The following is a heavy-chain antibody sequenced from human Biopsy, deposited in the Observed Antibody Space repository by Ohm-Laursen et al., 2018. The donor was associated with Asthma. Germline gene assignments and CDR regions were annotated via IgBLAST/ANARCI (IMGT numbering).Heavy chain of an antibody. CDR1: GYTFIGCH. V-gene: IGHV1-2*06. CDR2: INPNSGGT. J-gene: IGHJ5*02. CDR3: ARGQKSAGDRWFDP. Sequence: SSVKVSCKASGYTFIGCHIHWMRQAPRQGLEWMGRINPNSGGTNYAQKFQGRVTMTRDTSISTAYMEVSRLRSDDTAVYYCARGQKSAGDRWFDPWGQGTLVTVSS. D-gene: IGHD6-13*01.